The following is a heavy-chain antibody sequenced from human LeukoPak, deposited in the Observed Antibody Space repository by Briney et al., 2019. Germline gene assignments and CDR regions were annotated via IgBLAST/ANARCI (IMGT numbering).Heavy chain of an antibody. V-gene: IGHV4-59*12. CDR3: ARGEYCSGGSCYGY. D-gene: IGHD2-15*01. CDR1: GGSISSYY. Sequence: SETLSLTCTVSGGSISSYYWSWIRQPPGKGLEWIGYIYHSGSTYYNPSLKSRVTISVDRSKNQFSLKLSSVTAADTDVYYCARGEYCSGGSCYGYWGQGTLVTVSS. J-gene: IGHJ4*02. CDR2: IYHSGST.